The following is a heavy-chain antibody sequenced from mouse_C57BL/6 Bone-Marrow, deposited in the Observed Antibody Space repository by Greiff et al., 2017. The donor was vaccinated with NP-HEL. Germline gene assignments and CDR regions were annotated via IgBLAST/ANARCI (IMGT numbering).Heavy chain of an antibody. J-gene: IGHJ2*01. CDR3: ARRRQFNY. CDR1: GFTFSSYG. Sequence: EVKLMESGGDLVKPGGSLKLSCAASGFTFSSYGMSWVRQTPDKRLEWVATISSGGSYTYYPDSVKGRFTISRDNAKNTLYLHMSSLKSEDTAMYYCARRRQFNYWGQGTTLTVSS. CDR2: ISSGGSYT. V-gene: IGHV5-6*01.